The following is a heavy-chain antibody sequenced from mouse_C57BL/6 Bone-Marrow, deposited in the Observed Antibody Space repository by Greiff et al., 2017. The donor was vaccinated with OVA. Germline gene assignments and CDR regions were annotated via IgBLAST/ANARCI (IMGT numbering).Heavy chain of an antibody. CDR1: GYNFTSYD. Sequence: VKLVESGPELVKPGASVKLSCKASGYNFTSYDINWVKQRPGQGLEWIGWIYPRDGSTKYNEKFKGKATLTVDTSSSTAYMELHSLTSEDSAVYFCASYYYGSMFYAMDYWGQGTSVTVSS. V-gene: IGHV1-85*01. D-gene: IGHD1-1*01. J-gene: IGHJ4*01. CDR2: IYPRDGST. CDR3: ASYYYGSMFYAMDY.